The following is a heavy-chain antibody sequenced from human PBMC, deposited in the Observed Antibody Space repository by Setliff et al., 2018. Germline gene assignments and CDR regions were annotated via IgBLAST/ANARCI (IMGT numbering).Heavy chain of an antibody. CDR1: GFTFDDYD. CDR2: ISGSGGNT. J-gene: IGHJ4*02. CDR3: AKDDQIRGHNLDY. D-gene: IGHD3-10*01. Sequence: GGSLRLSCAASGFTFDDYDMSWVRQPPGKGLEWVSAISGSGGNTYYADSVKGRFTISRDNSNNTLYLQMNSLRADDTATYYCAKDDQIRGHNLDYWSQGTLVTVSS. V-gene: IGHV3-23*01.